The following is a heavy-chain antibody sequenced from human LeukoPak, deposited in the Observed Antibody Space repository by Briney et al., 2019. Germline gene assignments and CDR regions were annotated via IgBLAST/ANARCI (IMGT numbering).Heavy chain of an antibody. CDR3: ARDTAPSY. Sequence: LGGSLVLSCDASGFTFSAYAMTWVRQAPGQGLEWVSSIGSDNKPHYSESVKGRFAISRDPAKNTLFLQMNSLRAEDTAVYYCARDTAPSYWGQGTLVTVSS. CDR2: IGSDNKP. V-gene: IGHV3-69-1*01. J-gene: IGHJ4*02. D-gene: IGHD5-18*01. CDR1: GFTFSAYA.